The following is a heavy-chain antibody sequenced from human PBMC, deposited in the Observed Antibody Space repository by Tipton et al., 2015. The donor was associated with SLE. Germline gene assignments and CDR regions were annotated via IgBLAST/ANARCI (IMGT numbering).Heavy chain of an antibody. CDR3: AREGRVPPLRFLEWLPRSGWFDP. Sequence: LRLSCTVSGGSISSYYWSWIRQPAGKGLERIGRIYTSGSTNYNPSLKSRVTMSVDTSKNQFSLKLSSVTAADTAVYYCAREGRVPPLRFLEWLPRSGWFDPWGQGTLVTVSS. CDR1: GGSISSYY. D-gene: IGHD3-3*01. J-gene: IGHJ5*02. V-gene: IGHV4-4*07. CDR2: IYTSGST.